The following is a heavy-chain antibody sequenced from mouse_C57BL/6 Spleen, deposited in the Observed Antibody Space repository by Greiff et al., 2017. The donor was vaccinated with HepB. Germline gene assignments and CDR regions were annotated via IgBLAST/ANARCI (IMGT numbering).Heavy chain of an antibody. CDR2: ISSGGSYT. V-gene: IGHV5-6*01. Sequence: EVQGVESGGDLVKPGGSLKLSCAASGFTFSSYGMSWVRQTPDKRLEWVATISSGGSYTYYPDSVKGRFTISRDNAKITLYQQMSSLKSEDTAMYYCARGDSYFDYWVQGTTLTVSS. CDR1: GFTFSSYG. D-gene: IGHD3-3*01. J-gene: IGHJ2*01. CDR3: ARGDSYFDY.